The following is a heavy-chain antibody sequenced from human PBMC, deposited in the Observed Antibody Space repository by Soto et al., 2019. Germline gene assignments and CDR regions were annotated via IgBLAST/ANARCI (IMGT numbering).Heavy chain of an antibody. CDR1: GYTFTSYD. CDR3: ARGFIADGSGGSCYPGWFDP. J-gene: IGHJ5*02. V-gene: IGHV1-8*01. D-gene: IGHD2-15*01. CDR2: MNPNSGNT. Sequence: QVQLVQSGAEVKKPGASVKVSCKASGYTFTSYDINWVRQATGQGLEWMGWMNPNSGNTGYAQKFQGRVTMTRNTSISTAYMELSSLRSEDTAVYYCARGFIADGSGGSCYPGWFDPWGQGTLVTVSS.